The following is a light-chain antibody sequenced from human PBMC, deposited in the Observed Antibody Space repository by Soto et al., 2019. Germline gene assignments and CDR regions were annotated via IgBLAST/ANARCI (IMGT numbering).Light chain of an antibody. CDR2: GAS. V-gene: IGKV3-20*01. J-gene: IGKJ1*01. CDR3: KQYVCSPWT. CDR1: QSGSSSY. Sequence: EIVLTQSPGTLSLSPGERATLSGTARQSGSSSYLAWDQQKPGQAPRLLIYGASTRVTGIPDRFSGRGSGTDFTVTTRRLEQDDFAVDYAKQYVCSPWTFGQGTKVQVK.